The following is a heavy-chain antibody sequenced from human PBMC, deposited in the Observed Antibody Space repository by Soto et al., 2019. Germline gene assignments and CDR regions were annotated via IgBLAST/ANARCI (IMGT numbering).Heavy chain of an antibody. CDR2: ISAYSGNT. Sequence: SVKVSCKASGYTFTSYGISWVRQAPGQGLEWMGWISAYSGNTNYAQKLQGRVTMTTDTSTSTAYMELRSLRSDDTAVYYCAREVSGLGYCSSTSCPYYYYGMDVWGQGTTVT. CDR3: AREVSGLGYCSSTSCPYYYYGMDV. V-gene: IGHV1-18*01. D-gene: IGHD2-2*01. J-gene: IGHJ6*02. CDR1: GYTFTSYG.